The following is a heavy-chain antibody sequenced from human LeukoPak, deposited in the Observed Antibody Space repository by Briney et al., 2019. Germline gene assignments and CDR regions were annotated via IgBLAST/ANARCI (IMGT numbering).Heavy chain of an antibody. CDR2: INHSGST. V-gene: IGHV4-34*01. J-gene: IGHJ5*02. CDR3: ALGYCSGGSCYGGNWFDP. D-gene: IGHD2-15*01. CDR1: GGSFSGYY. Sequence: SETLSLTCAVYGGSFSGYYWSWIRQPPGKGLEWIGEINHSGSTNYNPSLKSRVTISVDTSKDQFSLKLSSVTAADTAVYYCALGYCSGGSCYGGNWFDPWGQGTLVTVSS.